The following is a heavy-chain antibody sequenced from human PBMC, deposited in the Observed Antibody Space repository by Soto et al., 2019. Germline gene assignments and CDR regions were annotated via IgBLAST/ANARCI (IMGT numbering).Heavy chain of an antibody. D-gene: IGHD5-18*01. CDR1: GFTFSSYG. J-gene: IGHJ6*02. CDR3: AKDLGYSYGRYYYYYGMDV. CDR2: ISYDGSNK. V-gene: IGHV3-30*18. Sequence: GSLRLSCAASGFTFSSYGMHWVRQAPGKGLEWVAVISYDGSNKYYADSVKGRFTISRDNSKNTLYLQMNSLRAEDTAVYYCAKDLGYSYGRYYYYYGMDVWGQGTTVTVSS.